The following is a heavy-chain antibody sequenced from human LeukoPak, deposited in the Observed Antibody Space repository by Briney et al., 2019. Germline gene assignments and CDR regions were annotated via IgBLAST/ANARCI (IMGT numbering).Heavy chain of an antibody. J-gene: IGHJ4*02. D-gene: IGHD3-16*01. CDR3: ARDQEPVWGGIVDY. CDR1: GFTFSSYW. Sequence: PGGSLRLSCAASGFTFSSYWMHWVRQAPGKGLVWVSHINSDGSSTSYADSVKGRFTISRDNAKNTLYLQMNSLRAEDTAVYYCARDQEPVWGGIVDYWGQGTLVTVSS. CDR2: INSDGSST. V-gene: IGHV3-74*01.